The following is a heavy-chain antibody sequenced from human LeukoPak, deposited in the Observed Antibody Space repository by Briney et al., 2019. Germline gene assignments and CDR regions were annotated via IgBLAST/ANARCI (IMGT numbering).Heavy chain of an antibody. J-gene: IGHJ4*02. V-gene: IGHV3-21*01. Sequence: PGGSLRLSCAASGFTFSSYSMNWVRQAPGKGLEWVSSISSSSYIYYADSVKGRFTISRDNAKNSLYLQMNSLRAEDTAVYYCARVPSDDDFWSGYLPYFDYWGQGNLVTVSS. CDR2: ISSSSYI. CDR1: GFTFSSYS. CDR3: ARVPSDDDFWSGYLPYFDY. D-gene: IGHD3-3*01.